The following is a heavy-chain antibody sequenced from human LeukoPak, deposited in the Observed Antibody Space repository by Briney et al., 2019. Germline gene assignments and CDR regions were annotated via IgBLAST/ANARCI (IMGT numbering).Heavy chain of an antibody. CDR3: ARDPEYCSGGSCYRYNWFDP. D-gene: IGHD2-15*01. V-gene: IGHV3-20*04. J-gene: IGHJ5*02. Sequence: GSLRLSCAASGFTFDDYGMSWVRQAPGKGLEWVSGINWNGGSTGYADSVKGRFTISRDNAKNSLYLQMNSLRAEDTALYYCARDPEYCSGGSCYRYNWFDPWGQGTLVTVSS. CDR1: GFTFDDYG. CDR2: INWNGGST.